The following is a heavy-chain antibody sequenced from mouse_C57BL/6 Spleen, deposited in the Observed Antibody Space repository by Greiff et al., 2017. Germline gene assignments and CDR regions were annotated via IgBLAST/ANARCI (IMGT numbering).Heavy chain of an antibody. D-gene: IGHD1-1*01. CDR3: ARGGTTLPY. CDR2: ISYDGSN. CDR1: GYSITSGYY. J-gene: IGHJ3*01. Sequence: EVKLQESGPGLVKPSQSLSLTCSVTGYSITSGYYWNWIRQFPGNKLEWMGYISYDGSNNYNPSLKKRISITRDTSKKQFCLKLNAVTTEDTATNYCARGGTTLPYWGQGTLVTVSA. V-gene: IGHV3-6*01.